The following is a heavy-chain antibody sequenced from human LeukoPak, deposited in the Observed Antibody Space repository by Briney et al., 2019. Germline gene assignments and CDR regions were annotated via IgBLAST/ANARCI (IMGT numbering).Heavy chain of an antibody. CDR3: ARPTDSSGYKCAFDI. V-gene: IGHV3-11*04. CDR1: GFTFSDYY. D-gene: IGHD3-22*01. CDR2: ISSSGSTI. Sequence: GGSLRLSCAASGFTFSDYYMSWIRQAPGKGLEWVSYISSSGSTIYYADSVKGRFTISRDKAKNSMYLQMNSLRDEDTAVYYCARPTDSSGYKCAFDIWGQGTMVTVSS. J-gene: IGHJ3*02.